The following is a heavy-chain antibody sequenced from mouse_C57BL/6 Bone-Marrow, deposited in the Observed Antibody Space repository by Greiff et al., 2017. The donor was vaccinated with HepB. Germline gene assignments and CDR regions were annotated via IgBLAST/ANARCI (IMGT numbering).Heavy chain of an antibody. CDR1: CFSLTSYG. D-gene: IGHD1-1*01. J-gene: IGHJ4*01. Sequence: QVPLQQSRPCLVQPSQRLSNTRTVSCFSLTSYGVHWGCPAPGKGLEWLGVIWGGGSTDYNAAFISRLSISKDNSKSQVFFKMNSLQADDTAIYYCARNPPITRAMDYWGQGTSVTVSS. CDR3: ARNPPITRAMDY. CDR2: IWGGGST. V-gene: IGHV2-2*01.